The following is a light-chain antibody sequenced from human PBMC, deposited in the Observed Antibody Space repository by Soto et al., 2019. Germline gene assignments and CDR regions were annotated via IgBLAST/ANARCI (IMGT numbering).Light chain of an antibody. CDR1: QTVSDNY. CDR2: GAS. CDR3: QIYGGSPRVS. J-gene: IGKJ4*01. Sequence: EIVLTQSPGALSLSPGERATLSCRASQTVSDNYLAWYQQKPGQAPRLLIYGASTRSTGIPDRFSGSGSGTDFTLTISRLQPEDFAVYSCQIYGGSPRVSFGGGTKVEIK. V-gene: IGKV3-20*01.